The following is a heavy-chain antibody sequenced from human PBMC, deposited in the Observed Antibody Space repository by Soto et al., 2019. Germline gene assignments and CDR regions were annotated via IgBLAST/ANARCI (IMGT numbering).Heavy chain of an antibody. Sequence: EVQLVESGGGLVKPGGSLRLSCAASGFTFSSYSMNWVRQAPGKGLEWVSSISSSSSYIYYADSVKGRFTISRDNAKNSLYLQMNSLRAEDTAVYYCARDRIGEVTVRWFGPWGQGTLVTVSS. V-gene: IGHV3-21*01. CDR2: ISSSSSYI. CDR1: GFTFSSYS. J-gene: IGHJ5*02. CDR3: ARDRIGEVTVRWFGP. D-gene: IGHD2-15*01.